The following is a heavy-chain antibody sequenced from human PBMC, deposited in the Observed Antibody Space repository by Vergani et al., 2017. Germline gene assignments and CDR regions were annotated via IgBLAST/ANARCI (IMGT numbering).Heavy chain of an antibody. CDR3: AKDIKAYDYGGNAPSYYGMDV. J-gene: IGHJ6*02. CDR1: GFTFDDYA. V-gene: IGHV3-43D*03. Sequence: EVQLVESGGVVVQPGGSLRLSCAASGFTFDDYAMHWVRHAPGKGLEWVSLISWYGGSTYYADSVKGRFTISRDNSKNSLYLQMNSLRAEDTALYYCAKDIKAYDYGGNAPSYYGMDVWGQGTTVTVSS. D-gene: IGHD4-23*01. CDR2: ISWYGGST.